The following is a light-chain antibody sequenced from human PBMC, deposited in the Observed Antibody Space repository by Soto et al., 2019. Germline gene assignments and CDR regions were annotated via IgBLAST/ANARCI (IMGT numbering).Light chain of an antibody. V-gene: IGLV2-14*01. Sequence: QSVLTQPASVSGSPGQSITISCTGTSSDVGLYDYVSWYQQHPGKAPQLMIYAVSNRPSGVSNRFSASKSGNTAPLFISGLHAEDEADYYCTSNTSDSSYVFGSGTKVTVL. CDR1: SSDVGLYDY. CDR3: TSNTSDSSYV. J-gene: IGLJ1*01. CDR2: AVS.